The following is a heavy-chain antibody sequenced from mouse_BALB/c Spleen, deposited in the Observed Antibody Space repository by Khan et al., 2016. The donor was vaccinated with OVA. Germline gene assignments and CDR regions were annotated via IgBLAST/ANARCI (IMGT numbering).Heavy chain of an antibody. CDR2: INTYSGEP. J-gene: IGHJ1*01. Sequence: QIQLVQSGPELKKPGETVKISCKAAGYTFTNYGMNWVKQAPGKGLKWMGWINTYSGEPTYADDFKGRSAFSVETPASTAYLQIQILKNDDTTTSFCATSNSYWTFVVWAAGTTVTVSA. V-gene: IGHV9-3-1*01. D-gene: IGHD4-1*02. CDR3: ATSNSYWTFVV. CDR1: GYTFTNYG.